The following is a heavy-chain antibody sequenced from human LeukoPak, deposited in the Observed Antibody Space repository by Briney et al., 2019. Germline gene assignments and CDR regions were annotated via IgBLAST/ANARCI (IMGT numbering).Heavy chain of an antibody. V-gene: IGHV7-4-1*02. CDR3: ARSGADNWNYEFDY. CDR1: GYTFTSYT. Sequence: ASVKVSCKASGYTFTSYTMNWVRQAPGQGLEWMGWINTNTGNPTYAQGFTGRFDFSLDTSVSTAYLHISSLKTEDTAVYYCARSGADNWNYEFDYWGQGTLVTVSS. CDR2: INTNTGNP. D-gene: IGHD1-7*01. J-gene: IGHJ4*02.